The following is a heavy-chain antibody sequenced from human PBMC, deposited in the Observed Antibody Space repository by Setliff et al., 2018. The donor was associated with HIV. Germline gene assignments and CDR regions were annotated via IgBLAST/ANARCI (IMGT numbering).Heavy chain of an antibody. V-gene: IGHV4-39*01. CDR1: GDSFSTSSYF. Sequence: SETLSLTCSVSGDSFSTSSYFWGGVRQSPGKGLEWIGNIYYTGFTYSSPSLKSRVIMSIDTSKSQFSLNLTSVTDSDTAVYYCTRQGRGDPGLATTRLDYWGQGKLVTVSS. J-gene: IGHJ4*02. D-gene: IGHD1-1*01. CDR2: IYYTGFT. CDR3: TRQGRGDPGLATTRLDY.